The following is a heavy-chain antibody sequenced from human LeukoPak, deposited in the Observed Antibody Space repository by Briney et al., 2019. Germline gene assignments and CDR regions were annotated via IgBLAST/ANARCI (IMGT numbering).Heavy chain of an antibody. V-gene: IGHV1-69*05. D-gene: IGHD2-21*02. CDR2: IIPIFGTA. CDR3: ARVDCGGDCYSADY. CDR1: GGTFSSYA. J-gene: IGHJ4*02. Sequence: SVKVSCKASGGTFSSYAISWVRQAPGQGLEWLGRIIPIFGTANYAQKFQGRVTITTDESTSTAYMELSSLRSEDTAVYYCARVDCGGDCYSADYWGQGTLVTVSS.